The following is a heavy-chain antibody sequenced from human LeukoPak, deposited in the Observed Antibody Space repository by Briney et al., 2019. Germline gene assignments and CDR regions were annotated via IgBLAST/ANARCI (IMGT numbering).Heavy chain of an antibody. CDR1: DDTFSTYG. Sequence: ASVKVSCKASDDTFSTYGVSWVRQAPGQGPEWIGWISADNGHTNSAQNLQGRLTLTTDTSTRTTYMDLRSLRSDDTAIYYCARVLSPGSGEVDAFDIWGQGTTVIVSS. V-gene: IGHV1-18*01. CDR2: ISADNGHT. D-gene: IGHD3-3*01. CDR3: ARVLSPGSGEVDAFDI. J-gene: IGHJ3*02.